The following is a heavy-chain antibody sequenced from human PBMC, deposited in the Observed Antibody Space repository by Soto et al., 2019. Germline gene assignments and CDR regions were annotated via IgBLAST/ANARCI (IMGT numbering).Heavy chain of an antibody. CDR1: GDTFNSYA. V-gene: IGHV1-69*12. CDR3: ARNPMTTVTTIYYYGMDV. CDR2: IIRIFGTA. Sequence: QVQLVQSGAEVKKPGSSVKVSCKASGDTFNSYAISWVRQAPGQGLEWMGGIIRIFGTADYAQKFQGRVTITADESTSRAYMELSSLRSEDTAVYYCARNPMTTVTTIYYYGMDVWGQGTTVTVSS. D-gene: IGHD4-17*01. J-gene: IGHJ6*02.